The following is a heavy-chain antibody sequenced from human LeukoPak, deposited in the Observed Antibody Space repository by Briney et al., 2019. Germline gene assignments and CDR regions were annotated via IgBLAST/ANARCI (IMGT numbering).Heavy chain of an antibody. D-gene: IGHD6-19*01. J-gene: IGHJ5*02. Sequence: PSETLSLTCTVSGASITSSNYYWPWLRQPPGKGLEWIGSIYYTGITYYSLSLKSRVTISVDTSKYQCSLRLSSVTAADTAVYYCAGGGSGWLGDWFGPWGQGTLVTVSS. CDR2: IYYTGIT. CDR3: AGGGSGWLGDWFGP. V-gene: IGHV4-39*07. CDR1: GASITSSNYY.